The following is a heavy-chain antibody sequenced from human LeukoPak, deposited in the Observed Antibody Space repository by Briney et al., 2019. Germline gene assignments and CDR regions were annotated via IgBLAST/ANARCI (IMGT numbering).Heavy chain of an antibody. CDR3: ARRQQQLSYAFDI. D-gene: IGHD6-13*01. J-gene: IGHJ3*02. CDR1: GFTFSNHG. Sequence: GGSLRLSCAASGFTFSNHGMNWVRQAPGKGLEWVSGISPSGDITYYADSAKGRFTISRDNSKNSLYLQMNSLRAEGTAAYYCARRQQQLSYAFDIWGQGTMVTVSS. CDR2: ISPSGDIT. V-gene: IGHV3-23*01.